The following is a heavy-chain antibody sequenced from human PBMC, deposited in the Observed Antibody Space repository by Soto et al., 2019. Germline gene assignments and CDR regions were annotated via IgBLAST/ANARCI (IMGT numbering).Heavy chain of an antibody. CDR3: ARSAEHSIFDY. CDR2: IYYSGST. J-gene: IGHJ4*02. CDR1: GGSIIRGGYY. V-gene: IGHV4-31*03. Sequence: QVQLQESGPGLVKPSQTLSLTCTVSGGSIIRGGYYWGWIRQHPGKGLEWIGYIYYSGSTYYNPSLQSRVTISVDTSKNQFSLKLSSVTAADTAVYYCARSAEHSIFDYWGQGTLVTVSS. D-gene: IGHD1-1*01.